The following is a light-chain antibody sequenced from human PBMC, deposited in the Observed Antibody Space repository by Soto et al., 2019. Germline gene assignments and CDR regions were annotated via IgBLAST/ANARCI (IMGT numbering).Light chain of an antibody. CDR3: ISYTDNNLYV. Sequence: QSALTQPASVSGSPGQSITISCTGTSSDVGGYNYVSWYQQQPGRAPKLMIHDVTYRPSGVSYRFSGSKSGNTASLTISLLQDEDEADYYCISYTDNNLYVVGTGTKVTVL. V-gene: IGLV2-14*01. J-gene: IGLJ1*01. CDR2: DVT. CDR1: SSDVGGYNY.